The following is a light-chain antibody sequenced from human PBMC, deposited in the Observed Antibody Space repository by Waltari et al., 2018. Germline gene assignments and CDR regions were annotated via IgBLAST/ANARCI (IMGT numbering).Light chain of an antibody. CDR3: QQRSDWPLT. CDR2: DVS. V-gene: IGKV3-11*01. CDR1: QSLSSY. Sequence: EIVLTQSPATLSLSPGERATLSCRASQSLSSYLAWYQQKPSQAPRLLIYDVSNRATGIPTRFSGSGSGTDFTLTISSLEPEDFGVYYCQQRSDWPLTFGGGTKVEIK. J-gene: IGKJ4*01.